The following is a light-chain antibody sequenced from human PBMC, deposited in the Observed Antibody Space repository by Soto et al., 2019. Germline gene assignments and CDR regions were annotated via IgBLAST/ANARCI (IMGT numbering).Light chain of an antibody. CDR3: LQDDTYPLT. V-gene: IGKV1-6*01. J-gene: IGKJ5*01. CDR2: AAS. CDR1: QGIRND. Sequence: AIQMTQSTSSLSASVGDSDTITRRASQGIRNDLGWYQPKPGKAPKLLIYAASTVQSGVPSRFSGSGSGTDFTLTISSLQPEDFATYYCLQDDTYPLTFGQGTRLEIK.